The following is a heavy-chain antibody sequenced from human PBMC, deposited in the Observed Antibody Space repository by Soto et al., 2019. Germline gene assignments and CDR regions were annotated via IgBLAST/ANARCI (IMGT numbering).Heavy chain of an antibody. J-gene: IGHJ6*02. CDR3: ARGNFQGNWNHNHNYGMDV. D-gene: IGHD1-1*01. CDR2: TYYRSKWYN. V-gene: IGHV6-1*01. CDR1: GDSASSNSAA. Sequence: PSQTLSLTCAISGDSASSNSAAWNWIRQSPSRGLEWLGRTYYRSKWYNDYAVSVKSRITINPDTSKNQFSLQLNSVTPEDTAVYYCARGNFQGNWNHNHNYGMDVWGQGTTVTVSS.